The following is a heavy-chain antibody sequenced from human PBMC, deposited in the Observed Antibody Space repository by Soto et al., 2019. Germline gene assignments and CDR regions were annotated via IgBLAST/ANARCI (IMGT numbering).Heavy chain of an antibody. CDR2: IYWDDDK. Sequence: QITLKESGPTLVKPTQTLTLTCTFSGFSRTTSGVGVGWIRQPPGKALEWLALIYWDDDKRYSPSLKSSLTTTKDTARNQVVLTMTNMDPVDTSTYFCAHRDGVGEFASWCQGTLVTVS. D-gene: IGHD3-10*01. CDR3: AHRDGVGEFAS. CDR1: GFSRTTSGVG. V-gene: IGHV2-5*02. J-gene: IGHJ5*01.